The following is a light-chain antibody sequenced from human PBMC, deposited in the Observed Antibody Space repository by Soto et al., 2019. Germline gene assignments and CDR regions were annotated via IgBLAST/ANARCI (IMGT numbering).Light chain of an antibody. Sequence: SALTQPPSASGSPGQSVTISCTGTSSDVGGYNYVSWYQQYPGRAPKLMIYEVTKRPSGVPDRFSGSKSGNTASLTVSGLQAEDEDDYYCSSYAASNNFYFVFGGGTKLTVL. CDR2: EVT. CDR1: SSDVGGYNY. CDR3: SSYAASNNFYFV. V-gene: IGLV2-8*01. J-gene: IGLJ3*02.